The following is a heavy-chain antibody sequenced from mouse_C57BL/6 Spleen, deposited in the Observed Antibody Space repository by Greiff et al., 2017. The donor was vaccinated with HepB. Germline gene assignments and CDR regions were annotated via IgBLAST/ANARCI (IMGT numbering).Heavy chain of an antibody. CDR3: ARHSPTTVDPYWYFDV. V-gene: IGHV5-6*01. Sequence: EVQLVESGGDLVKPGGSLKLSCAASGFTFSSYGMSWVRQTPDKRLEWVATISSGGSYTYYPDSVKGRFTISRDNAKNTLYLQMSSLKSEDTAMYYCARHSPTTVDPYWYFDVWGTGTTVTVSS. CDR1: GFTFSSYG. CDR2: ISSGGSYT. D-gene: IGHD1-1*01. J-gene: IGHJ1*03.